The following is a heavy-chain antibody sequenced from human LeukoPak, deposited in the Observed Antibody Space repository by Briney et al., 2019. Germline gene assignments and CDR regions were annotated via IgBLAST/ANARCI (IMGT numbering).Heavy chain of an antibody. CDR1: GFTFSSYS. D-gene: IGHD3-10*01. V-gene: IGHV3-21*01. CDR3: ARAIMVRGVIYAFDI. J-gene: IGHJ3*02. Sequence: PGGSLRLSCAASGFTFSSYSMNWVRQAPGKGLEWVSSISSSSNYIYYADSMKGRFTISRDNAKNSLYLQMNSLRAEDTAVYYCARAIMVRGVIYAFDIWGQGTMVTVSS. CDR2: ISSSSNYI.